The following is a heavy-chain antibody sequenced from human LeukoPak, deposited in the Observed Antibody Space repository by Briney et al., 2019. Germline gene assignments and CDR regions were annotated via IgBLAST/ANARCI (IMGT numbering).Heavy chain of an antibody. V-gene: IGHV3-11*06. CDR3: ARENYDSSGYHKGFDY. D-gene: IGHD3-22*01. Sequence: GGSLRLSCAASGFTFSDYYMSWIRQAPGKGLEWVSSISSSSSYIYYADSVKGRFTISRDNAKNSLYLQMNSLRAEDTAVYYCARENYDSSGYHKGFDYWGQGTLVTVSS. J-gene: IGHJ4*02. CDR2: ISSSSSYI. CDR1: GFTFSDYY.